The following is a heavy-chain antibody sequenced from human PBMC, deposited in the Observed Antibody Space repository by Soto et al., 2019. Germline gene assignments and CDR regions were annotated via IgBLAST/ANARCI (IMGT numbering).Heavy chain of an antibody. Sequence: QVQLQESGPGLVKPSQTLPLTCTVSGGSISSGGYYWSWIRQHPGKGLEWIGYIYYSGSTYYNYYNPSLKSRVTISVDTSKNQFSLKLSSVTAADTAVYYCARTPLLWGQGTLVTVSS. D-gene: IGHD1-26*01. J-gene: IGHJ4*02. CDR2: IYYSGSTYYN. CDR1: GGSISSGGYY. CDR3: ARTPLL. V-gene: IGHV4-31*03.